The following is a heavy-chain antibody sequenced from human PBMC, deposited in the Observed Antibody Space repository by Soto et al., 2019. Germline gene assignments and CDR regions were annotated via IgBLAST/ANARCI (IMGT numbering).Heavy chain of an antibody. CDR1: GGSITSLSFC. J-gene: IGHJ5*01. D-gene: IGHD3-10*01. Sequence: PSETLSLTCTVSGGSITSLSFCWGWIRQPPGKGLAWIGTMCYSGNTYYNPSLQSRVTISVDTSKNQFSLKLSSVTAADTAVYYCARITMVRGVIDSWGQGTLVTVSS. V-gene: IGHV4-39*01. CDR3: ARITMVRGVIDS. CDR2: MCYSGNT.